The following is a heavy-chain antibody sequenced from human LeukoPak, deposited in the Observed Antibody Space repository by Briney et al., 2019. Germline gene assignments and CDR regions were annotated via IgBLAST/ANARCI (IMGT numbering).Heavy chain of an antibody. CDR2: IRYDGSNK. D-gene: IGHD3-10*01. CDR3: ARDYYGSGSYPNDAFDI. V-gene: IGHV3-30*02. Sequence: GGSLRVSCAASGFSFSSYGMHWVRQAPGKRLEWVAFIRYDGSNKYYADSVKGRFTISRDNSKNTLYLQMNSLRAEDTAVYYCARDYYGSGSYPNDAFDIWGQGTMVTVSS. CDR1: GFSFSSYG. J-gene: IGHJ3*02.